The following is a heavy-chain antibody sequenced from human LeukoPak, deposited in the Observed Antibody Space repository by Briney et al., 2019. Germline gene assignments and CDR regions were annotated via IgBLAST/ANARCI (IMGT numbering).Heavy chain of an antibody. J-gene: IGHJ3*02. CDR1: GFTVSSNY. D-gene: IGHD1-26*01. V-gene: IGHV3-66*01. CDR3: ARGFVVGATYDAFDI. CDR2: IYSGGST. Sequence: GGSLRLSCAASGFTVSSNYMSWVRQAPGKGLEWVSVIYSGGSTYYADSVKGRFTISRDNSKNTLYLQMNSLRAEDTAVYYCARGFVVGATYDAFDIWGQGTIVTVSS.